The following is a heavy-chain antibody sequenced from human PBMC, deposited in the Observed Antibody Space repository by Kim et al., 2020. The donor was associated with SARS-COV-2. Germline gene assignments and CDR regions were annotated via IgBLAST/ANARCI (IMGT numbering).Heavy chain of an antibody. CDR2: GGGP. Sequence: GGGPYSDDTVKGLFTISRHNSKNTLYLQMNSLRPEDTAVYYCARDAFGMDVWGQGTTVTVSS. D-gene: IGHD3-16*01. V-gene: IGHV3-53*04. J-gene: IGHJ6*02. CDR3: ARDAFGMDV.